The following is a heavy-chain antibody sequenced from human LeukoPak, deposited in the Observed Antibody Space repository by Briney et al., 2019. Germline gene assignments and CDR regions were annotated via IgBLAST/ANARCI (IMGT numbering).Heavy chain of an antibody. CDR1: GFTFSSYE. D-gene: IGHD5-18*01. Sequence: GGSLRLSCAASGFTFSSYEMNWVRQAPGKGLEWVSYISSSSSYIYYADSVKGRFTISRDNAKNSLYLQMNSLRAEDTAVYYCAREGDTAMGWADWGQGTLVTVSS. V-gene: IGHV3-21*05. J-gene: IGHJ4*02. CDR3: AREGDTAMGWAD. CDR2: ISSSSSYI.